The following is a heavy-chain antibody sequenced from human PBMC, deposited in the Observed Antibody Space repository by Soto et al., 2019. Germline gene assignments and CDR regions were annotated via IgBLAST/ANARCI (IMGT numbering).Heavy chain of an antibody. V-gene: IGHV4-31*03. CDR3: ARFTYGDYVVLWSDWFDP. J-gene: IGHJ5*02. D-gene: IGHD4-17*01. CDR1: GGSISSGGYY. CDR2: IYYSGST. Sequence: SETLSLTCTVSGGSISSGGYYWSWIRQHPGKGLEWIGYIYYSGSTYYNPSLKSRVTISVDTSKNQFSLKLSSVTAADTAVYYCARFTYGDYVVLWSDWFDPWGQGTLVTVSS.